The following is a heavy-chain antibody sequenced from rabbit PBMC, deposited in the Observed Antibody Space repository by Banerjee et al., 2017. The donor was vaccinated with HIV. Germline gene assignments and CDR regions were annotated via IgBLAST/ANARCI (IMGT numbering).Heavy chain of an antibody. CDR3: ARDLAGVIGWNFNL. V-gene: IGHV1S43*01. D-gene: IGHD4-1*01. CDR1: GFSFSRTYY. Sequence: QEQLEESGGDLVKPEGSLTLTCTASGFSFSRTYYMCWVRQAPGKGLELIACIYTDSDGTWYASWVNGRFTISRSISLNTVDLKMTSLTAADTASYFCARDLAGVIGWNFNLWGPGTLVTVS. CDR2: IYTDSDGT. J-gene: IGHJ4*01.